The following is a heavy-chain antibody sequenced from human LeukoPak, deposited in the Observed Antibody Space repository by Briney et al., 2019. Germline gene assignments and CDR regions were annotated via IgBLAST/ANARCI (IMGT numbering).Heavy chain of an antibody. V-gene: IGHV1-8*01. D-gene: IGHD2-2*01. J-gene: IGHJ3*02. CDR2: MNPNSGNT. CDR3: ARVRGIYQDAFDI. CDR1: GYTFTSYD. Sequence: ASVKVSCKASGYTFTSYDINWVRQATGQGLEWMGWMNPNSGNTGYAQKFQGRVTMTRDTSISTAYMEVSSLRSEDTAVYYCARVRGIYQDAFDIWSQGTMVTVSS.